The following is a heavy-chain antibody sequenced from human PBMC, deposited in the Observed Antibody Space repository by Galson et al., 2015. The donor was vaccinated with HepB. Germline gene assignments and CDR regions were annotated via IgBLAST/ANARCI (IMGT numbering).Heavy chain of an antibody. J-gene: IGHJ4*02. CDR1: GYTFTSYG. CDR2: ISAYNGHT. D-gene: IGHD3-9*01. V-gene: IGHV1-18*01. CDR3: ARVVLRYFDWLLYPDPLYFDC. Sequence: SVKVSCKASGYTFTSYGISWVRQAPGQGLEWMGWISAYNGHTNYAQRLQGRVTMTTDTSTSTAYMELRSLRSDDTAVYYCARVVLRYFDWLLYPDPLYFDCWGQGTLVTVSS.